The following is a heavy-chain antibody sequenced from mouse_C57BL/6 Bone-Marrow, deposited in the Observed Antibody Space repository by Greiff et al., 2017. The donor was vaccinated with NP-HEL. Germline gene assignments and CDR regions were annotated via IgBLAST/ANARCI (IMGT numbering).Heavy chain of an antibody. CDR3: SRDPYYFDY. CDR2: ISSGGGYL. V-gene: IGHV5-9-1*02. J-gene: IGHJ2*01. Sequence: EVMLVESGEGLVKPGGSLKLSCAASGFTFSSYAMSWVRQTPEKRLEWVAYISSGGGYLYYAATVKGRFTISRDNARNTLYLQMSSLKSEDTAMYYCSRDPYYFDYWGQGTTLTVSS. CDR1: GFTFSSYA.